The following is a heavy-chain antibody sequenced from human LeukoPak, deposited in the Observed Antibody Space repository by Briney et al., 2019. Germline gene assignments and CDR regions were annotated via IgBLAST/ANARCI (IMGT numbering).Heavy chain of an antibody. CDR3: ARAGGYCSGGSCYYFDY. J-gene: IGHJ4*02. CDR1: GFTFSSYA. Sequence: PGRSLRLSCAASGFTFSSYAMHWVRQAPGKGLEWVAVISYDGSNKYYADSVKGRFTISRDNSKNTLYLQMNSLRAEDTAVYYCARAGGYCSGGSCYYFDYWGQGTLVTVPS. D-gene: IGHD2-15*01. V-gene: IGHV3-30-3*01. CDR2: ISYDGSNK.